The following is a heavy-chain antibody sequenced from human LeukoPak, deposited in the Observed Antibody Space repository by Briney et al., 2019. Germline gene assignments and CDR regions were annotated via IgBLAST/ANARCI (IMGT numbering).Heavy chain of an antibody. Sequence: GGSLRLSCTASGFTFSNFWMGWVRQAPGKGLEWVANIKQDETEKFYLGSVKGRVTISRDNSERTLHLQMNSLRDEDTAVYYCARDRTYQFDQWGRGTLVTVSS. J-gene: IGHJ4*02. V-gene: IGHV3-7*01. CDR1: GFTFSNFW. D-gene: IGHD2-2*01. CDR2: IKQDETEK. CDR3: ARDRTYQFDQ.